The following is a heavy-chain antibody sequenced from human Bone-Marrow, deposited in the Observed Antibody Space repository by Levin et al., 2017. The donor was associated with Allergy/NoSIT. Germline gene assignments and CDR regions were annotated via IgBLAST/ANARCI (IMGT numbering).Heavy chain of an antibody. CDR1: GFTFSSYE. D-gene: IGHD3-10*01. CDR3: ARLPITMVRGVHSY. CDR2: ISSSGSTI. Sequence: GGSLRLSCAASGFTFSSYEMNWVRQAPGKGLEWVSYISSSGSTIYYADSVKGRFTISRDNAKNSLYLQMNSLRAEDTAVYYCARLPITMVRGVHSYWGQGTLVTVSS. V-gene: IGHV3-48*03. J-gene: IGHJ4*02.